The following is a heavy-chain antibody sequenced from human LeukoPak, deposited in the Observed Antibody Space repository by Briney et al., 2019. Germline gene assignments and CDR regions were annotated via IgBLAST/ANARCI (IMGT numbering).Heavy chain of an antibody. CDR3: ARADHFWIVARPDYYYYMDV. D-gene: IGHD6-6*01. V-gene: IGHV1-2*02. J-gene: IGHJ6*03. CDR1: GYTFTGYY. Sequence: ASVKVSCKASGYTFTGYYMHWVRQAPGQGLEWMGRINPNSGGTNFAQKFQGRVTMTRDTSISTAYMELSRLRSDDTAVYYCARADHFWIVARPDYYYYMDVWGKGTTVTVSS. CDR2: INPNSGGT.